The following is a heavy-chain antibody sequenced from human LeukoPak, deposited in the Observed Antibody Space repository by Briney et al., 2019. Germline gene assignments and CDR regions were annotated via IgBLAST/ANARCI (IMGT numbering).Heavy chain of an antibody. J-gene: IGHJ5*02. V-gene: IGHV4-30-2*01. CDR3: ASAPGALGSSSGTSTPLWWFDP. CDR1: GGSISSGGYY. Sequence: SETLSLTCTVSGGSISSGGYYWSWIRQPPGKGLEWIGYIYHSGSTYYNPSLKSRVTISVDRSKNQFSLKLSSVTAADTAVYYCASAPGALGSSSGTSTPLWWFDPWGQGTLVTVSS. D-gene: IGHD2-2*01. CDR2: IYHSGST.